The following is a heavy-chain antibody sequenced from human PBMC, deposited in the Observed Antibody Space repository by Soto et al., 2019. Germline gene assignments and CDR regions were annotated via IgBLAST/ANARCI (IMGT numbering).Heavy chain of an antibody. CDR2: IYYSGST. V-gene: IGHV4-39*01. CDR3: ARLARNWYYFDY. Sequence: QLQLQESGPGLVKPSETLSLTCTVSGGSISSSSYYWGWIRQPPGKGLEWIGSIYYSGSTYYNPSLKSRVTIAVDPSQTQVPLKLSSVTAADPAVYYCARLARNWYYFDYWGQGTLVTVSS. CDR1: GGSISSSSYY. J-gene: IGHJ4*02. D-gene: IGHD1-1*01.